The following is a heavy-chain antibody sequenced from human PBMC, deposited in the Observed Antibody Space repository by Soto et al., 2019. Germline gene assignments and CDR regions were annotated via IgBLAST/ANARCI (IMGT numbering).Heavy chain of an antibody. V-gene: IGHV3-21*01. D-gene: IGHD1-26*01. J-gene: IGHJ5*02. CDR2: ISSGAAYI. CDR1: TFSLYS. Sequence: PGGSLRLSCNFTFSLYSMNWVRQAPGKGLEWVASISSGAAYIKYADSVQGRFTISRDNAKSSVSLQMSSLRVEDTAVYFCTRDEGGSYDSWFHPWGQGPQVTVFS. CDR3: TRDEGGSYDSWFHP.